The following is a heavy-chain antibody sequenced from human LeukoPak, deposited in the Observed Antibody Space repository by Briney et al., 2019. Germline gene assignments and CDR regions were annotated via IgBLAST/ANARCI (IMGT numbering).Heavy chain of an antibody. J-gene: IGHJ4*02. Sequence: GGSLRLSCTASGFTFSSYDMHWVRQAPGKGLEWVAVISYGGSNKYYADSVKSRFTISRDKSTNTLYMQMSSLRAQGTVVYYCAKVGDEYGVYFFDYWGQGTLVTVSS. D-gene: IGHD4-17*01. V-gene: IGHV3-30*18. CDR1: GFTFSSYD. CDR2: ISYGGSNK. CDR3: AKVGDEYGVYFFDY.